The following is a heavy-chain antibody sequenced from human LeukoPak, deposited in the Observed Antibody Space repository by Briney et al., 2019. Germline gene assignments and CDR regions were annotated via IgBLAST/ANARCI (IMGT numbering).Heavy chain of an antibody. V-gene: IGHV4-31*03. CDR2: IYFSGTT. D-gene: IGHD3-22*01. Sequence: SETLSLTCIVSGGSVTSGPYYWTWIRQHPGKGPEWIGYIYFSGTTYYNPSLKSRVTISLDTSKNQFALRLSSVTAADTAVYYCARGPIYDSTRFDYWGQGTLVTVSS. CDR1: GGSVTSGPYY. J-gene: IGHJ4*02. CDR3: ARGPIYDSTRFDY.